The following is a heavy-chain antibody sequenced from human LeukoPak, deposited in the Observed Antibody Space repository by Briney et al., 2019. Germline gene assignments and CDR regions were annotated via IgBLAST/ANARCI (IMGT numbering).Heavy chain of an antibody. CDR1: GGSISGYY. V-gene: IGHV4-59*01. D-gene: IGHD1-26*01. Sequence: SETLSLTCTVSGGSISGYYWNWIRQPPGKGLEWIGYIYYSGSTNYNPSLKSRVTISLDTSKSQFSLRLTSVTPADTAVYYCARGGIVGSRTNWFDPWGQGILVTVSS. CDR3: ARGGIVGSRTNWFDP. J-gene: IGHJ5*02. CDR2: IYYSGST.